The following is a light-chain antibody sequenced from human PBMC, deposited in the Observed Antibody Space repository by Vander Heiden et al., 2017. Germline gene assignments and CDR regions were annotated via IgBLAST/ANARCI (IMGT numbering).Light chain of an antibody. CDR2: SST. CDR3: AAWDDNQNGLVV. J-gene: IGLJ2*01. Sequence: QSLLTQPPSASAPPGQRVAVSCSGSSSHIGSNPVNWYQPPPGTAPQLLSYSSTQRPSGVPDRFSGSKSGTSASLAISGLQSEDEADYVCAAWDDNQNGLVVFGGGTKVTVL. V-gene: IGLV1-44*01. CDR1: SSHIGSNP.